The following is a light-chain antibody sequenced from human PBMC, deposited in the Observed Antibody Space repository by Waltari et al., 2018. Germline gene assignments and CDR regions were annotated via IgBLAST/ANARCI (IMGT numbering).Light chain of an antibody. Sequence: SVLTQPPSVSGAPGQSVTLSCTGSNSNIGAGYDVHWYQKRLGTAPKPVIHGNTNRPSGVPARFTGSKSGTSASLVITGLQPEDEADYFCQSYDTTLSAAVFGGGTKVTVL. CDR3: QSYDTTLSAAV. J-gene: IGLJ3*02. CDR2: GNT. V-gene: IGLV1-40*01. CDR1: NSNIGAGYD.